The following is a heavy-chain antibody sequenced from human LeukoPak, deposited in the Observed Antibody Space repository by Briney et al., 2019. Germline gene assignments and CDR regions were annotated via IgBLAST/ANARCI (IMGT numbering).Heavy chain of an antibody. CDR3: VIRDQLEYSSSWLQFDY. CDR2: ISGSGGST. V-gene: IGHV3-23*01. D-gene: IGHD6-13*01. Sequence: GGSLRLSCAASGFTFSSYAMSWVRQAPGKGLEWDSAISGSGGSTYYADSVKGRFTISRDNSKNTLYLQMNSLRAEDTAVYYCVIRDQLEYSSSWLQFDYWGQGTLVTVSS. J-gene: IGHJ4*02. CDR1: GFTFSSYA.